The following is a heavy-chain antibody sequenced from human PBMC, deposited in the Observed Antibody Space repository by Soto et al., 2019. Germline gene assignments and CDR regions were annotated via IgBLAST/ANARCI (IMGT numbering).Heavy chain of an antibody. CDR1: GGSISSSNW. V-gene: IGHV4-4*02. CDR3: ARAGEALYYGMDV. Sequence: SETLSLTCAVSGGSISSSNWWSWVRQPPGKGLEWIGEIYHSGSTNYNPSLKSRVTISVDKSKNQFSLKLSSVTAADTAVYYCARAGEALYYGMDVWGQGTTVTVSS. D-gene: IGHD3-16*01. CDR2: IYHSGST. J-gene: IGHJ6*02.